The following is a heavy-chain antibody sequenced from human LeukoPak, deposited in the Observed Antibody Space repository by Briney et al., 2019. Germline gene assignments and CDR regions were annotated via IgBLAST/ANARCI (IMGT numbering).Heavy chain of an antibody. Sequence: GGSLRLSCAASGFTVSSNYMSWVRQAPGKGLEWVSVIYSGGSTYYADSVKGRFTISRDNSKNTLYLQMNSLRPEDTAVYYCARAPRSWGFDYWGQGTLVTVSS. D-gene: IGHD7-27*01. V-gene: IGHV3-53*05. CDR3: ARAPRSWGFDY. CDR1: GFTVSSNY. CDR2: IYSGGST. J-gene: IGHJ4*02.